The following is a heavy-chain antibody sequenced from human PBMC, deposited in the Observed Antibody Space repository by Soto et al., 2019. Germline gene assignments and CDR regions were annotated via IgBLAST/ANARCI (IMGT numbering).Heavy chain of an antibody. CDR1: VNSVSKLS. J-gene: IGHJ4*02. D-gene: IGHD3-16*02. CDR3: ETIHLPPCECAFGAVVAGDFDY. V-gene: IGHV1-24*01. CDR2: IDRQHGEL. Sequence: SVKVSCQVSVNSVSKLSKYWVRQAPGKGLECMGGIDRQHGELVYAKGRQGRLTMTEDTPTDTVYMDWSSLISGDKAVYFFETIHLPPCECAFGAVVAGDFDYWGQGTPVTVSS.